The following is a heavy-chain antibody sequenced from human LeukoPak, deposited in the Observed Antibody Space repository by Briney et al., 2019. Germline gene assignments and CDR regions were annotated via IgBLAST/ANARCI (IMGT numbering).Heavy chain of an antibody. D-gene: IGHD3-22*01. V-gene: IGHV4-59*12. CDR2: IYYSGST. J-gene: IGHJ3*02. Sequence: PSETLSLTCTVSGGSISSYYWSWIRQPPGKGLEWIGYIYYSGSTNYNPSLKSRVTISVDTSKNQFSLKLSSVTAADTAVYYCAREVPYYYDSSGSDDDAFDIWGQGTMVTVSS. CDR3: AREVPYYYDSSGSDDDAFDI. CDR1: GGSISSYY.